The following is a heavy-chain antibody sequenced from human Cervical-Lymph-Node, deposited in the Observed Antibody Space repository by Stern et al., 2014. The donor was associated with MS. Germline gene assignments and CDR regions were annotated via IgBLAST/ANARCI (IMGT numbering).Heavy chain of an antibody. Sequence: QLQLQESGPGLVKPSETLSLTCTVSGGSISSYYWSWIWQPPGKGLEWLGYIYYSGSTNYNPSHKSRITLSVDTSKNQFSLKLSSGTAADAAVYYCARGKAVAGVPYFDYWGQGTLVTVSS. V-gene: IGHV4-59*01. J-gene: IGHJ4*02. CDR3: ARGKAVAGVPYFDY. CDR1: GGSISSYY. D-gene: IGHD6-19*01. CDR2: IYYSGST.